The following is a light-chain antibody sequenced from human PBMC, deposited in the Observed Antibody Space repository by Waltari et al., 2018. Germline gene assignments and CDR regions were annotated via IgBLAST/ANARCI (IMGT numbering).Light chain of an antibody. Sequence: DIAMTQSPDSLAVSLGERATINCKSSQSVLYSSSNKNYLAWYQQKSGQPPRLLLYWASTRESGVPDRFSGSGSGIDFTLTISSLQAEDVAVYYCQQHYSLPWTFGQGTRVEIK. CDR3: QQHYSLPWT. CDR2: WAS. CDR1: QSVLYSSSNKNY. V-gene: IGKV4-1*01. J-gene: IGKJ1*01.